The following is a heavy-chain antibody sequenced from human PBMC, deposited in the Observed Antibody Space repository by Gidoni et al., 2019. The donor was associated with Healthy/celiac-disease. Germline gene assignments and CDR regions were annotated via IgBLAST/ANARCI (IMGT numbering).Heavy chain of an antibody. D-gene: IGHD4-17*01. CDR1: GFTFSSYA. CDR3: AKFTGVGDYAADAFDI. V-gene: IGHV3-23*04. J-gene: IGHJ3*02. Sequence: EVQLVVPGGGLVQPGGSLRLSCAASGFTFSSYAMSWVRQAPGKGLEWVSAISGSGGSTYYADSVKGRFTISRDNSKNTLYLQMNSLRAEDTAVYYCAKFTGVGDYAADAFDIWGQGTMVTVSS. CDR2: ISGSGGST.